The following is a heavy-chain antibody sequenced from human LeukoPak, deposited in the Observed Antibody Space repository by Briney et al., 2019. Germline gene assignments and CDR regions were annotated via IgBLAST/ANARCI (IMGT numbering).Heavy chain of an antibody. D-gene: IGHD5-18*01. Sequence: SGPTLVKPTQTLTLTCTFSGFSLSTSGVGVGWIRQPPGKALEWLALIYWDDDKRYSPSLKSRLTITKDASKNQVVLTMTNMDPVDTATYYCAHSIMVGPDTAMATGFDYWGRGTLVTVSS. J-gene: IGHJ4*02. CDR2: IYWDDDK. CDR3: AHSIMVGPDTAMATGFDY. V-gene: IGHV2-5*02. CDR1: GFSLSTSGVG.